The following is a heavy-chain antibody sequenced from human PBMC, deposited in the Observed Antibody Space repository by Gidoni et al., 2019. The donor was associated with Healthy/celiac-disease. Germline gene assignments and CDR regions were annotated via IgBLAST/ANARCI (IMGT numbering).Heavy chain of an antibody. J-gene: IGHJ4*02. CDR3: ARPGEMATNSLGY. Sequence: SLRLSCAASGFTFSSYWMHWVRQAPGKGLGWVSRINSDGSSTTYADSVKGRFTISRDNAKNTLYLQMNSLRAEDTAVYYCARPGEMATNSLGYWGQGTLVTVSS. CDR1: GFTFSSYW. D-gene: IGHD3-16*01. CDR2: INSDGSST. V-gene: IGHV3-74*03.